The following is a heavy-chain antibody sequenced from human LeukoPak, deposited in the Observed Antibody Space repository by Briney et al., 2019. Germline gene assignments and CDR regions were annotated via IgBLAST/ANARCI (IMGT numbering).Heavy chain of an antibody. CDR1: GGSISSSSYY. V-gene: IGHV4-39*01. CDR3: ARLGYYDFWIDY. J-gene: IGHJ4*02. Sequence: PSETLSLTCTVSGGSISSSSYYWGWIRPPPGKGLEWIGRIYYSGSTYYNPSLKRRVTISVDTSKNQFSPKLRSVTAADTAVYYCARLGYYDFWIDYWGQGTLVTVSS. D-gene: IGHD3-3*01. CDR2: IYYSGST.